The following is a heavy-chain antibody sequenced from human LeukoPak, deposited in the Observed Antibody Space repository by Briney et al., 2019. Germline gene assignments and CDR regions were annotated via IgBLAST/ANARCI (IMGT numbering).Heavy chain of an antibody. Sequence: PGGSLRLSCAASGFTFSSYGIHWVRQAPGKGLEWVAVIWYDGSNKYYADSVKGRFTFSRDNSKNTMYLQMNSLRVEDTAVYYCARDLTHYFDYWGQGTLVTVSS. J-gene: IGHJ4*02. CDR1: GFTFSSYG. V-gene: IGHV3-33*01. CDR2: IWYDGSNK. CDR3: ARDLTHYFDY.